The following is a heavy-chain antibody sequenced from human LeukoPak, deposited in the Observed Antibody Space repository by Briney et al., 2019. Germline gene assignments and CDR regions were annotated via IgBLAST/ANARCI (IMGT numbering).Heavy chain of an antibody. CDR1: GGTFSTYA. Sequence: ASVKVSCKASGGTFSTYAISWVRQAPGQGLEWMGGIIPIVGTANYAQKFQGRVTITAAEATSTAYMELSSLKSEDTAVYYFARNPLVYCGGDCYRGWFDPWGQGTLVIVSS. CDR2: IIPIVGTA. CDR3: ARNPLVYCGGDCYRGWFDP. J-gene: IGHJ5*02. D-gene: IGHD2-21*02. V-gene: IGHV1-69*13.